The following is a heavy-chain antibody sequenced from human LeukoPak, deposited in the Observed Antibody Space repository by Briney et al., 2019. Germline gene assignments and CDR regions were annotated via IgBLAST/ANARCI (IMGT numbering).Heavy chain of an antibody. J-gene: IGHJ6*02. CDR2: INQDGSEK. Sequence: PGGSLRLSCAASRFTFTSYWMGWVRQAPGKGLEWVANINQDGSEKYYVDSVKGRFTISRDNAKNSLYLQMNSLRAEDTAVYYCTKNEAWGQGTTVTVSS. CDR1: RFTFTSYW. CDR3: TKNEA. V-gene: IGHV3-7*05.